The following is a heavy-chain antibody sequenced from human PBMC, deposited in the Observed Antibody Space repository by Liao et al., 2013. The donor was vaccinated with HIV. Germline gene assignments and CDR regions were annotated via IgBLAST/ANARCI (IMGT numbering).Heavy chain of an antibody. CDR2: VYYSGST. D-gene: IGHD2-21*01. Sequence: QVQLQESGPGLVKSSQSLSLTCSVSGASISSGEHYWSWIRQSPGKGLEWIGYVYYSGSTYYNPSLKSRVAISVDTSKNQFSLKLGSVTAADTAVYYCARTAYCGGDCSHDAFDIWGQGTMVTVSS. CDR1: GASISSGEHY. J-gene: IGHJ3*02. CDR3: ARTAYCGGDCSHDAFDI. V-gene: IGHV4-30-4*08.